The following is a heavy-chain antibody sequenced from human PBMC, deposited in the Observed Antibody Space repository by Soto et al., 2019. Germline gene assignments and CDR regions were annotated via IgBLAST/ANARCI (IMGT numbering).Heavy chain of an antibody. CDR1: GFTFSSYS. Sequence: PGGSLRLSCAASGFTFSSYSMNWVRQAPGKGLEWVSSISSSSSYIYYADSVKGRFTTSRDNAKNSLYLQMNSLRAEDTAVYYCARDGQQQLAYYYYGMDVWGQGTTVTVSS. CDR2: ISSSSSYI. J-gene: IGHJ6*02. V-gene: IGHV3-21*01. D-gene: IGHD6-13*01. CDR3: ARDGQQQLAYYYYGMDV.